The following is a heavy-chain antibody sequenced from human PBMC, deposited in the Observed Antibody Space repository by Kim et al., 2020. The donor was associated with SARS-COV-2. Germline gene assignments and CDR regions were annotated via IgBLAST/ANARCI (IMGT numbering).Heavy chain of an antibody. V-gene: IGHV1-18*04. J-gene: IGHJ6*02. D-gene: IGHD3-9*01. CDR2: ISAYNGNT. CDR3: ARERVLRYFDWYLEDYYGMDV. Sequence: ASVKVSCKASGYTFTSYGISWVRQAPGQGLEWMGCISAYNGNTNYAQKLQGRVTMTTDTSTSTAYMELRSLRSDDTAVYYCARERVLRYFDWYLEDYYGMDVWGQGTTVTVSS. CDR1: GYTFTSYG.